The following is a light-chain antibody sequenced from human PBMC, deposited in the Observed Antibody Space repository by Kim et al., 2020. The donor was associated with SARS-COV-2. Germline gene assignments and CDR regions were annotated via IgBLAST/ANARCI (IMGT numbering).Light chain of an antibody. Sequence: RATLKCKYSQTVLYNSNNKNYLAWYQQKPGQAPKLLIYWASIRESGVSDRFSGSGSETDFTLNISSLQAEDVAVYYCQQYYSTPPSFGQGTKLEI. CDR3: QQYYSTPPS. CDR1: QTVLYNSNNKNY. J-gene: IGKJ2*03. V-gene: IGKV4-1*01. CDR2: WAS.